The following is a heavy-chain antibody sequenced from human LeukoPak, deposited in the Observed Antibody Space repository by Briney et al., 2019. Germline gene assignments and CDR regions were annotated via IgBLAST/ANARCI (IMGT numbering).Heavy chain of an antibody. Sequence: GGSLRLSCAASGITFSSYAMSWVRQAPGKGLEWVSSISGSGGSTYYADSVKGRFTISRDNSKNMLYLQMSSLRADDTAVYYCAKDSLGTPYHWGQGTLVTVSS. CDR3: AKDSLGTPYH. D-gene: IGHD3-16*01. J-gene: IGHJ5*02. CDR1: GITFSSYA. V-gene: IGHV3-23*01. CDR2: ISGSGGST.